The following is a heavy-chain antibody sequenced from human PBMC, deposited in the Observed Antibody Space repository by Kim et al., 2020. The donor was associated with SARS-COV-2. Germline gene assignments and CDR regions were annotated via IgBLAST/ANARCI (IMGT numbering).Heavy chain of an antibody. Sequence: SETLSLTCTVSGGSISSYYWSWIRQPPGKGLEWIGYIYYSGSTNYNPSLKSRVTISVDTSKNQFSLKLSSVTAADTAVYYCARGSGSYSYWYFDLWGRGTLVTVSS. CDR3: ARGSGSYSYWYFDL. D-gene: IGHD1-26*01. CDR2: IYYSGST. J-gene: IGHJ2*01. CDR1: GGSISSYY. V-gene: IGHV4-59*01.